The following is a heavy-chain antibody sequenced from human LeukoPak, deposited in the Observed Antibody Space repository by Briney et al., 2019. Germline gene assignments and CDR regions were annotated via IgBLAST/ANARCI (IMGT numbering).Heavy chain of an antibody. V-gene: IGHV4-34*01. CDR3: ARGDHYYDSSGYYEDY. J-gene: IGHJ4*02. D-gene: IGHD3-22*01. Sequence: SETLSLTCAVYGGSFIGFHWNWIRQPPGKGLEWIGSIYYSGSTYYNPSLKSRVTISVDTSKNQFSLKLSSVTAADTAVYYCARGDHYYDSSGYYEDYWGQGTLVTVSS. CDR1: GGSFIGFH. CDR2: IYYSGST.